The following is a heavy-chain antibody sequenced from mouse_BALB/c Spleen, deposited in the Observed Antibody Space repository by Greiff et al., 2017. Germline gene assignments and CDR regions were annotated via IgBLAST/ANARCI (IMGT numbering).Heavy chain of an antibody. CDR2: INPSTGYT. D-gene: IGHD2-1*01. Sequence: VKLQESGADLAQPGASVKMSCKASGYTFTSYWMHWVKQRPGQGLEWIGYINPSTGYTEYNQKFKDKATLTADKSSSTAYMQLSSLTYEDSAVYYCARRGGNVPRFDYWGQGTTLTVSS. V-gene: IGHV1-7*01. J-gene: IGHJ2*01. CDR3: ARRGGNVPRFDY. CDR1: GYTFTSYW.